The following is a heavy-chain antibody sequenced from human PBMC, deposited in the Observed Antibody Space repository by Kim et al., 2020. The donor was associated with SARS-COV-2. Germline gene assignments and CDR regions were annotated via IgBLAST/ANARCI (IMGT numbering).Heavy chain of an antibody. D-gene: IGHD6-6*01. CDR3: ARSPYRPGWFDP. V-gene: IGHV4-59*01. Sequence: DTPSLTSRVTTSVHTSKNQFSLKLSSVTAADTAVYYCARSPYRPGWFDPWGQGTLVTVSS. J-gene: IGHJ5*02.